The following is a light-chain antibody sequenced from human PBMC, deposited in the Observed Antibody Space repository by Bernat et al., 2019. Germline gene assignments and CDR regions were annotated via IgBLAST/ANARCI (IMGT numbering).Light chain of an antibody. Sequence: TQSPATLSASVGDRVTITCRASQSISTWLAWYQQKPGKAPKLLIDRASTLEDGAPSRFSGNGSGTEFTLTISSLQPDDFATYYCQQFSSYWKTFGQGTKVEIK. CDR2: RAS. J-gene: IGKJ1*01. V-gene: IGKV1-5*03. CDR3: QQFSSYWKT. CDR1: QSISTW.